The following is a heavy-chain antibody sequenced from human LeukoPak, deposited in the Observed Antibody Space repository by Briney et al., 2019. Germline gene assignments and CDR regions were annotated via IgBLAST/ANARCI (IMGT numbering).Heavy chain of an antibody. CDR2: INPSGGST. CDR1: GYTFTSYY. V-gene: IGHV1-46*01. J-gene: IGHJ4*02. D-gene: IGHD6-13*01. CDR3: ATAIAAAGGYYFDY. Sequence: ASVKVSCKASGYTFTSYYMHWVRQAPGQGLEWMGIINPSGGSTNYAQNFQGRVTMTRDTSTSTVYMELSSLRSEDTAVYYCATAIAAAGGYYFDYWGQGTLVTVSS.